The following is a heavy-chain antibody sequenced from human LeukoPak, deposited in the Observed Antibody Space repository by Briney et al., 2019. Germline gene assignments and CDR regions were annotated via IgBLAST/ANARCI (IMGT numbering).Heavy chain of an antibody. CDR1: GGSISGTNNY. CDR3: AKLRGYTSPIDY. CDR2: MYYSGST. J-gene: IGHJ4*02. Sequence: PSETLSLTCSVSGGSISGTNNYWGWIRQPPGKGLERIGTMYYSGSTYYNPSLKSRVTISVDTSKNHFSLKLSSVTAADTAVYFCAKLRGYTSPIDYWGQGTLVTVSS. V-gene: IGHV4-39*02. D-gene: IGHD5-18*01.